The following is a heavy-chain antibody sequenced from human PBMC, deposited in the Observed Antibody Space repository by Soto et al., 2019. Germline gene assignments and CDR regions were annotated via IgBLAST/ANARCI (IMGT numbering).Heavy chain of an antibody. CDR2: ISTNTGKA. D-gene: IGHD3-22*01. J-gene: IGHJ1*01. V-gene: IGHV1-18*01. CDR3: VRDFTYDKSGYLGSL. CDR1: GYNFSSYA. Sequence: ASVKVSCKASGYNFSSYAISWVRQAPRQGLQWMGGISTNTGKANYSQNFQGRLSMTTDTSTKTAYMQVRSLRTDDTAVYYCVRDFTYDKSGYLGSLWGQGTLVTVSS.